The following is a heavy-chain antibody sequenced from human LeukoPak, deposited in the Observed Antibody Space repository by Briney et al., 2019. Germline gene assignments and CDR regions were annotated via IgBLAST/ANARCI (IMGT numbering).Heavy chain of an antibody. CDR2: IIPIFGTA. V-gene: IGHV1-69*05. Sequence: ASVKVSCKASGGTFSSYAISWVRQAPGQGLEWVGGIIPIFGTANYAQKFQGRVTITTDESTSTAYMELSSLRSEDTAVYYRAREADCSSTSCSFDYWGQGTLVTVSS. J-gene: IGHJ4*02. D-gene: IGHD2-2*01. CDR1: GGTFSSYA. CDR3: AREADCSSTSCSFDY.